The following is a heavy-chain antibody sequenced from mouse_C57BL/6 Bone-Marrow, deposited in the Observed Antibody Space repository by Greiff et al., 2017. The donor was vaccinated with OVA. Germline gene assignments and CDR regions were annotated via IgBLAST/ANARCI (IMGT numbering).Heavy chain of an antibody. CDR3: ARYRQGAMDY. CDR2: IRNKANGYTT. CDR1: GFTFTDYY. J-gene: IGHJ4*01. Sequence: DVKLVESGGGLVQPGGSLSLSCAASGFTFTDYYMSWVRQPPGKALEWLGFIRNKANGYTTEYSASVKGRFTISRDNSQSILYLQMNALRAEDSATYYCARYRQGAMDYWGQGTSGTVSS. D-gene: IGHD3-2*01. V-gene: IGHV7-3*01.